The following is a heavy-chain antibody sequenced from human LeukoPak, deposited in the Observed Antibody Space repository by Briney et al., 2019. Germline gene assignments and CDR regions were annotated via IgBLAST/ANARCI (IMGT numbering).Heavy chain of an antibody. V-gene: IGHV4-31*03. CDR3: AKYGGNHDAFDI. CDR2: IYYSGST. Sequence: SETLSLTCTVSGGSISSGGYYWSWIRQHPGKGLEWIGYIYYSGSTYYNPSLKSRVTISVDTSKNQFSLKLSSVTAADTAVYYCAKYGGNHDAFDIWGQGTMVTVSS. J-gene: IGHJ3*02. CDR1: GGSISSGGYY. D-gene: IGHD4-23*01.